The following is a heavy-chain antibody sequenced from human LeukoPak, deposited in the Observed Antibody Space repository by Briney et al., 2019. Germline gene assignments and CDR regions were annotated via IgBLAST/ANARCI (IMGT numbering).Heavy chain of an antibody. CDR2: VSWDSTRM. CDR1: GFTFDAYA. V-gene: IGHV3-9*01. Sequence: GGSLRLSCAASGFTFDAYAMHWVRQVPGRGLEWVSGVSWDSTRMAYADSVKGRFTFSRDNAKNSLYLQMNSLRPEDTAVYYCSRSPDFWSALDFWGQGTLVAVSS. J-gene: IGHJ4*02. D-gene: IGHD3-3*01. CDR3: SRSPDFWSALDF.